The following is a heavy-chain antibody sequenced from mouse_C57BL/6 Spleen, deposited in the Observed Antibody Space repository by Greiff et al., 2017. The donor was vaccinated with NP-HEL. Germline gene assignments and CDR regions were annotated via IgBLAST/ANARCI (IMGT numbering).Heavy chain of an antibody. CDR3: ARKLYFDC. Sequence: VQLQQSGPELVKPGASVKISCKASGYAFSSSWMNWVKQRPGKGLEWIGRIYPGAGDTNYNGKFKGKATLTADKSSSTAYMQLSSLTSEDSAVYFCARKLYFDCWGQGTTLTVSS. CDR1: GYAFSSSW. D-gene: IGHD4-1*01. V-gene: IGHV1-82*01. J-gene: IGHJ2*01. CDR2: IYPGAGDT.